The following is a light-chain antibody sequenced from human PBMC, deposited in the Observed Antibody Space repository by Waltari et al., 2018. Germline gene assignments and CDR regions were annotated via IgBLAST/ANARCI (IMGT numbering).Light chain of an antibody. CDR3: QHYGHSTWT. CDR2: AAS. J-gene: IGKJ1*01. V-gene: IGKV3-20*01. CDR1: QSFGSAYLGWSQEKPGQAPSIS. Sequence: EVVLTQSPGTLSLSPGERTTLSCRASQSFGSAYLGWSQEKPGQAPSISLAWYQQKPGQAPRLLIYAASSRATGIPDRFSGGGSGTDFTLTISRLEPEDSAVYYCQHYGHSTWTFGQGTKVEIK.